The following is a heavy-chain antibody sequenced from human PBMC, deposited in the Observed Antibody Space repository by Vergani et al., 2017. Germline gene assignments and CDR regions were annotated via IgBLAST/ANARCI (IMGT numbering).Heavy chain of an antibody. CDR2: MNPNSGNT. D-gene: IGHD3-10*01. J-gene: IGHJ5*02. CDR1: GGTFSSYA. V-gene: IGHV1-8*02. CDR3: ARDPYYYGSGSDNWFDP. Sequence: QVQLVQSGAEVKKPGASVKVSCKASGGTFSSYAINWVRQATGQGLEWMGWMNPNSGNTGYAQKFQGRVTMTRNTSISTAYMELSSLRSEDTAVYYCARDPYYYGSGSDNWFDPWGQGTLVTVSS.